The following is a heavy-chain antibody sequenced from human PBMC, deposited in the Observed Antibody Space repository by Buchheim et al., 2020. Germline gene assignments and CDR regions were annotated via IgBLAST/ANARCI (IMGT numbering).Heavy chain of an antibody. CDR3: ARVSDADGYNFVGPDF. V-gene: IGHV3-48*01. CDR2: ISSSSLTI. Sequence: EVQLVESGGDLVQPGGSLRLSCSASGFTFSSYSMNWVRQAPGKGLQWISYISSSSLTIYYADSVQGRFTISRDNAKNSLSLQLTSLKADDTAVYYCARVSDADGYNFVGPDFWGHGT. D-gene: IGHD5-24*01. J-gene: IGHJ4*01. CDR1: GFTFSSYS.